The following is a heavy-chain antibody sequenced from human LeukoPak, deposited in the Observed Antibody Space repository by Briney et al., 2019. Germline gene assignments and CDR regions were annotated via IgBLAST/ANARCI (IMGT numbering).Heavy chain of an antibody. J-gene: IGHJ5*02. Sequence: ASVKVSCKASGYTFTSYCMHWVRQAPGQGLEWMGIINPSGGSTSYAQKFQGRVTMTRDMSTSTVYMELSSLRSEDTAVYYCARASYVDTAMVFGWFDPWGQGTLVTVSS. D-gene: IGHD5-18*01. CDR2: INPSGGST. V-gene: IGHV1-46*01. CDR3: ARASYVDTAMVFGWFDP. CDR1: GYTFTSYC.